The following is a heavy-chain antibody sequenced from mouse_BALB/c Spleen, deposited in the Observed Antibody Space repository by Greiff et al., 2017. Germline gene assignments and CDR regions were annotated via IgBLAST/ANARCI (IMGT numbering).Heavy chain of an antibody. Sequence: EVQLQESGPSLVKPSQTLSLTCSVTGDSITSGYWNWIRKFPGNKLEYMGYISYSGSTYYNPSLKSRISITRDTSKNQYYLQLNSVTTEDTATYYCAKYDYEVYYAMDYWGQGTSVTVSS. CDR3: AKYDYEVYYAMDY. CDR1: GDSITSGY. J-gene: IGHJ4*01. V-gene: IGHV3-8*02. D-gene: IGHD2-4*01. CDR2: ISYSGST.